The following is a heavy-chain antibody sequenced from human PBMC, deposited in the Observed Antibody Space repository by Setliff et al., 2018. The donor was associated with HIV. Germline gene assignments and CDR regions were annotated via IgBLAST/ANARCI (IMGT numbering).Heavy chain of an antibody. D-gene: IGHD4-17*01. CDR3: ARDLGGEHDYADPAYMDV. Sequence: AASVKVSCKASGYTFSSYGISWVRQAPGQGLEWMGWISGFNGKINYAENFQGRVTLTTDSSASTAHMELWSLTSDDTAVYYCARDLGGEHDYADPAYMDVWGKGTTGTVSS. CDR1: GYTFSSYG. CDR2: ISGFNGKI. V-gene: IGHV1-18*01. J-gene: IGHJ6*03.